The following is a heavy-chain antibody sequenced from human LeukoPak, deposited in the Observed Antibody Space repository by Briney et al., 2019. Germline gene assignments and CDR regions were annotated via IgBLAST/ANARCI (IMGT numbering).Heavy chain of an antibody. D-gene: IGHD3-22*01. CDR1: GFTFSSYG. V-gene: IGHV3-33*01. CDR3: ARVYYYDSSGYYPPDYYYGMDV. CDR2: IWYDGSNK. Sequence: AGGSLRLSCAASGFTFSSYGMHWVRQAPGKGLEWVAVIWYDGSNKYYADSVKGRFTISRDNSKNTLYLQMNSLRAEDTAVYYCARVYYYDSSGYYPPDYYYGMDVWGQGTTVTVSS. J-gene: IGHJ6*02.